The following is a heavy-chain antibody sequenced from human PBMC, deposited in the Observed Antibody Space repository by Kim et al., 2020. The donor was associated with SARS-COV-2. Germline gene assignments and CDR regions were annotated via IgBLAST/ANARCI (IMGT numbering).Heavy chain of an antibody. Sequence: SQTLSLTCAISGDSVSSNSAAWNWIRQSPSRGLEWLGRTYYRSKWYNDYAVSVKSRITINPDTSKNQFSLQLNSVTPEDTAVYYCARGGGYCSSTSCFYYYYYGMDVWGQGTTVTVSS. CDR2: TYYRSKWYN. D-gene: IGHD2-2*01. CDR1: GDSVSSNSAA. CDR3: ARGGGYCSSTSCFYYYYYGMDV. V-gene: IGHV6-1*01. J-gene: IGHJ6*02.